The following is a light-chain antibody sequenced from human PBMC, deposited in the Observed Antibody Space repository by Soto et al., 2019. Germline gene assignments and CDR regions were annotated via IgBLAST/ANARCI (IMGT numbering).Light chain of an antibody. V-gene: IGKV1-27*01. CDR1: QGISNY. CDR3: QKDNRAPLT. J-gene: IGKJ4*01. CDR2: AAS. Sequence: DIQMTQSPSSLYASVGDRVTITCRASQGISNYLAWYQQKPGKVNKLLIYAASTLQSGVPSRFSGSGSGTACTLTICSRQPEGVATYNFQKDNRAPLTLGGGTQVQTK.